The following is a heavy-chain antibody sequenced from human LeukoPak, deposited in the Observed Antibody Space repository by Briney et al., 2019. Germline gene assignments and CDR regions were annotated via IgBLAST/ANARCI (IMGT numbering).Heavy chain of an antibody. V-gene: IGHV1-2*06. D-gene: IGHD3-16*01. J-gene: IGHJ4*02. CDR2: INPNSGGT. CDR3: AGPGAYDYVWGSYDY. Sequence: ASVKVSCKVSGYTLTEFSMHWVRQAPGQGLEWMGRINPNSGGTNYAQKFQGRVTMTRDTSISTAYMELSRLRSDDTAVYYCAGPGAYDYVWGSYDYWGQGTLVTVSS. CDR1: GYTLTEFS.